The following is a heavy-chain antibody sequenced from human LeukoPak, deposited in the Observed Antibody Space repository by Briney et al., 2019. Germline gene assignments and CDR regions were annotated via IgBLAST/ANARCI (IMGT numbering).Heavy chain of an antibody. Sequence: GGSLRLSCAASGFTFSSYDMHWVRQAPGKGLEWVAFIRYDGNIKYFADSVKGRFTISRDNAKNSLYLQMNSLRAEDTAVYYCAKIISDWSRGAFDIWGQGTMVTVSS. J-gene: IGHJ3*02. CDR1: GFTFSSYD. CDR2: IRYDGNIK. V-gene: IGHV3-30*02. D-gene: IGHD6-19*01. CDR3: AKIISDWSRGAFDI.